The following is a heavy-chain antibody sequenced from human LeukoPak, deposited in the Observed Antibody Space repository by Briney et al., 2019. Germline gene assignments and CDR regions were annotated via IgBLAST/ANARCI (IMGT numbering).Heavy chain of an antibody. V-gene: IGHV3-7*05. Sequence: GGSLRLSCAASGFTFSSYWMSWVRQAPGKGLEWVAHIKQDGSEEYYVDPVKGRFTISRDNAKNSLYLQVNSLRAEDTAVYYCARHIRGSSSSCFDYWGQGTLVTVSS. CDR1: GFTFSSYW. CDR2: IKQDGSEE. D-gene: IGHD6-6*01. CDR3: ARHIRGSSSSCFDY. J-gene: IGHJ4*02.